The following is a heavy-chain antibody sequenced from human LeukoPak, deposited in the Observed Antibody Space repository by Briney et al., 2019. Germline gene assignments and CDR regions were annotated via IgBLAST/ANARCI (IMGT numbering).Heavy chain of an antibody. V-gene: IGHV1-18*01. CDR2: ISAYNGDT. CDR3: ARDFMITFGGVIVDKFFDY. CDR1: GYTFTSYG. J-gene: IGHJ4*02. D-gene: IGHD3-16*02. Sequence: ASVTVSCKASGYTFTSYGISWVRQAPGQGLEWMGWISAYNGDTNYAQKLQGRVTMTTDTSTSTAYMELRSLRSDDTAVYYCARDFMITFGGVIVDKFFDYWGQGTLVTVSS.